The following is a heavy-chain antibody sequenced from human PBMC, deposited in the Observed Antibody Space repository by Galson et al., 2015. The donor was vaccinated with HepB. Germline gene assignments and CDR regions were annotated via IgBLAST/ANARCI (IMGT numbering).Heavy chain of an antibody. J-gene: IGHJ4*02. D-gene: IGHD3-22*01. CDR2: INSDGSST. CDR3: ARDLEGTSDYYDSSGSWVIDY. CDR1: GFTFSSYW. Sequence: SLRLSCAASGFTFSSYWMHWVRQAPGKGLVWVSRINSDGSSTSYADSVKGRFTISRDNAKNTLYLQMNSLRAEDTAVYYCARDLEGTSDYYDSSGSWVIDYWGQGTLVTVSS. V-gene: IGHV3-74*01.